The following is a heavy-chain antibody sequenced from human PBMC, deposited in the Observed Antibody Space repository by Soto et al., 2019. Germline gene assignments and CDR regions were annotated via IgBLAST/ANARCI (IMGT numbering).Heavy chain of an antibody. Sequence: QVQLVQSGAEVKKPGSSVKVSCTASGGSLSNFGISWVRQAPGQGLEWMGAIIPVFGTPNYAQKFQDRGTINAHESTTTVYMEVRSLTSEDTAVYYCARGDATKIVVTTYYAMDVWGQGTTVTVSS. CDR1: GGSLSNFG. CDR2: IIPVFGTP. CDR3: ARGDATKIVVTTYYAMDV. J-gene: IGHJ6*02. D-gene: IGHD3-22*01. V-gene: IGHV1-69*12.